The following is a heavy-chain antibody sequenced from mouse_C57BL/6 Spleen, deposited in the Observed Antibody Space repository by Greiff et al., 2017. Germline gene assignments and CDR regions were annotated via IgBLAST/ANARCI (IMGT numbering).Heavy chain of an antibody. Sequence: VQLQQSGPELVKPGASVKISCKASGYAFSSSWMNWVKQRPGKGLEWIGRIYPGDGDTNNNGKFKGKATRTADKSSSTAYMQLSSLTSEDSAVYFCARGDLSYDYDWVFDVWGTGTTVTVSS. CDR3: ARGDLSYDYDWVFDV. J-gene: IGHJ1*03. CDR2: IYPGDGDT. CDR1: GYAFSSSW. D-gene: IGHD2-4*01. V-gene: IGHV1-82*01.